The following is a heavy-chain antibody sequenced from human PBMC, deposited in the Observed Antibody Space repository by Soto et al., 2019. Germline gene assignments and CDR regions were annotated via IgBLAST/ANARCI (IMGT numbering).Heavy chain of an antibody. Sequence: EVQLVESGGGVVQPGGSLRLSCAASGFTFSSYWMSWVRQAPGKGLEWVANIKQDGSEKYYVDSVKGRFAISRDNARNSLYLQMNSRRAEDKAVYYCARGFDSDIWGQGTLVTVSS. J-gene: IGHJ4*02. V-gene: IGHV3-7*01. CDR1: GFTFSSYW. CDR3: ARGFDSDI. CDR2: IKQDGSEK. D-gene: IGHD3-22*01.